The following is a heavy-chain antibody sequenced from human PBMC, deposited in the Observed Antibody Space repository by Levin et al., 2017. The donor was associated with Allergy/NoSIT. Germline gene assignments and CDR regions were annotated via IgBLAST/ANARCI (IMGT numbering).Heavy chain of an antibody. CDR3: AKQDWGATAMVTRPLFH. Sequence: GESLKISCAASGFTFSSYAMSWVRQAPGKGLEWVSAISGSGGSTYYADSVKGRFTISRDNSKNTLYLQMNSLRAEDTAVYYCAKQDWGATAMVTRPLFHWGQGTLVTVSS. D-gene: IGHD5-18*01. V-gene: IGHV3-23*01. CDR1: GFTFSSYA. J-gene: IGHJ4*02. CDR2: ISGSGGST.